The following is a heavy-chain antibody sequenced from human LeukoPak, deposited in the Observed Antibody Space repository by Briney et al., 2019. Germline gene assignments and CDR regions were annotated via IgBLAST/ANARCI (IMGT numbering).Heavy chain of an antibody. D-gene: IGHD3-22*01. J-gene: IGHJ4*02. CDR2: IYYSGTT. CDR3: ARKAPYYSDSSGPLGTYYFDY. V-gene: IGHV4-4*02. Sequence: PSGTLSLTCTVSGDSITNDNWWSWVRQPPGKGLEWIGGIYYSGTTYYNPSLKTRVTISLDTSKNQFSLRLSSVTAADTAVYYCARKAPYYSDSSGPLGTYYFDYWGQGTLVTVSS. CDR1: GDSITNDNW.